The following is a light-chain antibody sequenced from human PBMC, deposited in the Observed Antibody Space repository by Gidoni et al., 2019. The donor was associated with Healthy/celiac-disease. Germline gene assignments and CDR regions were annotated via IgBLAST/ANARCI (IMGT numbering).Light chain of an antibody. J-gene: IGKJ1*01. CDR2: AAS. V-gene: IGKV1-27*01. Sequence: DIQMTQSPSSLSASVGDRVTITCRASQGISNYLAWYQQKPGKVPKLLIDAASTLQSGVPSRFSGSGPGKDFTLTISSLQPEDVATYCRQKYNNAPRTFGHXTKVEIK. CDR1: QGISNY. CDR3: QKYNNAPRT.